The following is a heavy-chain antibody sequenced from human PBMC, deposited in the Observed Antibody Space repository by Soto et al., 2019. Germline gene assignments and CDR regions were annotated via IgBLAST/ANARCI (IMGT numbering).Heavy chain of an antibody. CDR2: IYDTGISGYTPST. V-gene: IGHV4-59*01. Sequence: PSETLSLTCTVSGGSITSSYWSWIRRHPGKGLEWIAYIYDTGISGYTPSTSYNPSLKSRVTMSVGTSKSQFSLKLTSVTAADTAVYYCARGEDAFFYYGLDVWGQGITVTVSS. CDR1: GGSITSSY. CDR3: ARGEDAFFYYGLDV. J-gene: IGHJ6*02.